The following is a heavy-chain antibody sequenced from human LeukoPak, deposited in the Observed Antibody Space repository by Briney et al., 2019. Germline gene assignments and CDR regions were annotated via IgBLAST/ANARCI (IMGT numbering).Heavy chain of an antibody. Sequence: SVRVSCKASGGTFSSYAISWVRQAPGQGLEWMGGIIPIFGTANYAQKFQGRVTITADESTSTAYMELSSLRSEDTAVYYCARVESSNPVQPSWFDPWGQGTLVTVSS. CDR3: ARVESSNPVQPSWFDP. CDR2: IIPIFGTA. CDR1: GGTFSSYA. D-gene: IGHD1-1*01. J-gene: IGHJ5*02. V-gene: IGHV1-69*01.